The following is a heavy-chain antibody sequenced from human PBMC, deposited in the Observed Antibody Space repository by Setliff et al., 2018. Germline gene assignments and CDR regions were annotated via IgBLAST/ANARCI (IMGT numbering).Heavy chain of an antibody. CDR2: TSWDGGST. Sequence: PGGSLRLSCEASGFTFDDYTMHWVRQAPGKGLEWVSVTSWDGGSTELADSVRGRFTVSRDNGRSSLYLQMTSLGIDDTALYYCARARGDYVLYYWGQGTLVTVSS. CDR1: GFTFDDYT. CDR3: ARARGDYVLYY. D-gene: IGHD4-17*01. J-gene: IGHJ4*02. V-gene: IGHV3-43*01.